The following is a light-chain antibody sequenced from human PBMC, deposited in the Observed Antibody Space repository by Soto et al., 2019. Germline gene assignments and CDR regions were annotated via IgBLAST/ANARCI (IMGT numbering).Light chain of an antibody. CDR1: TSDIGGYNF. V-gene: IGLV2-14*01. J-gene: IGLJ1*01. CDR2: DVR. CDR3: NSYRTISTYV. Sequence: QSALTQPASVSGSPGQSITISCTGTTSDIGGYNFVSWYQQHPGKAPKLLIYDVRNRPSGVSNRFPRSKSGNTASLTISGLQAEDEADYYCNSYRTISTYVFGSGTKLTVL.